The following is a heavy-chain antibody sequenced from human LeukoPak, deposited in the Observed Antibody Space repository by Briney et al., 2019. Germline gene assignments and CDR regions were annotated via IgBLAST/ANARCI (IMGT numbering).Heavy chain of an antibody. CDR3: ARETFFYGSGSYYNWYYYGMDV. CDR1: GYTFTSYG. Sequence: ASVKVSCRASGYTFTSYGISWVRQAPGQGLEWMGWISAYNGNTNYAQKLQGRVTMTTDTSTSTAYMELRSLTSDDTAVYYCARETFFYGSGSYYNWYYYGMDVWGQGTTVTVSS. J-gene: IGHJ6*02. V-gene: IGHV1-18*01. CDR2: ISAYNGNT. D-gene: IGHD3-10*01.